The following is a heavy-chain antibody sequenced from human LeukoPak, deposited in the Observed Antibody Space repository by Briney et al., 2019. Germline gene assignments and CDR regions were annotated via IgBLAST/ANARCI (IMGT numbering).Heavy chain of an antibody. Sequence: GGSLRLSCAASGFRFSDYHMSWIRQAPGQGLEWVSYISAGGSTIYYADSVKGRFTISRDHAKNSLYLQMNSLRAEDTAVYYCAREPGYNSPFDYWGQGTLVTVSS. CDR2: ISAGGSTI. CDR3: AREPGYNSPFDY. J-gene: IGHJ4*02. D-gene: IGHD5-24*01. CDR1: GFRFSDYH. V-gene: IGHV3-11*01.